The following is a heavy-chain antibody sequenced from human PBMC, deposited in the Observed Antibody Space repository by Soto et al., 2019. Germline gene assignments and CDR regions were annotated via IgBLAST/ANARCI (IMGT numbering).Heavy chain of an antibody. Sequence: PGGSLRLSCAASGFTFSSYAMSWVRQAPGKGLEWVSAISGSGGSTYYADSVKGRFTISRDNSKNTLYLQMNSLGAEDTAVYYCVRGKYSGSYFFDYWGQGTLVTVSS. V-gene: IGHV3-23*01. D-gene: IGHD1-26*01. J-gene: IGHJ4*02. CDR2: ISGSGGST. CDR3: VRGKYSGSYFFDY. CDR1: GFTFSSYA.